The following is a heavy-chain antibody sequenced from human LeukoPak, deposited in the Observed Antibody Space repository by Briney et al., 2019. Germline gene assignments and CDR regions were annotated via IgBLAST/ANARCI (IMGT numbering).Heavy chain of an antibody. J-gene: IGHJ4*02. D-gene: IGHD3-10*01. CDR2: IYYSGST. CDR3: ARGVVRGVITMYYFDY. CDR1: GGSISSYY. Sequence: PSETLSLTCTVSGGSISSYYWSWIRQPPGKGLEWIGYIYYSGSTNYNPSLKSRVTISVDTSKNQFSLKLSSVTAADTAVYYCARGVVRGVITMYYFDYWGQGTLVTVSS. V-gene: IGHV4-59*01.